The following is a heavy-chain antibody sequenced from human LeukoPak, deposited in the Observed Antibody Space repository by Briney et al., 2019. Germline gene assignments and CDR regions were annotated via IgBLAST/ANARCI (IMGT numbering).Heavy chain of an antibody. V-gene: IGHV4-59*08. D-gene: IGHD3-10*01. CDR3: ARQGDSGSRIRFDK. CDR1: GGSIRSYS. J-gene: IGHJ4*02. CDR2: IHYSGST. Sequence: SETLSLTCTVSGGSIRSYSWSWIRQPPGKGLEWIGYIHYSGSTNYNPSLKSRVAMSVDTSKNQFSLRLTSVTAADTAVYYCARQGDSGSRIRFDKWGQGTLVTVSS.